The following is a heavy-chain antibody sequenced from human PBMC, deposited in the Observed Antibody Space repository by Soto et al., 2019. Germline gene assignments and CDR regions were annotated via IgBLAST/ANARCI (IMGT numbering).Heavy chain of an antibody. CDR1: GFTFSSYA. J-gene: IGHJ5*02. V-gene: IGHV3-30-3*01. Sequence: QVQLVESGGGVVQPGRSLRLSCAASGFTFSSYAMHWVRQAPGKGLEWVAVISYDGSNKYYADSVKGRFTISRDNSKNTLYLQMNSLRAEDTAVYYCARDPTYVVAANWFDPWGQGTLVTVSS. D-gene: IGHD3-16*01. CDR3: ARDPTYVVAANWFDP. CDR2: ISYDGSNK.